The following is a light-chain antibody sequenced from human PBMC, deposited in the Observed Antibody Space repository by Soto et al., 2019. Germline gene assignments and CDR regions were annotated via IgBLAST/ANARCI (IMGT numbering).Light chain of an antibody. V-gene: IGLV2-14*01. CDR1: SSDVGGYDY. CDR2: EVS. CDR3: YSYTSSSTWV. Sequence: QSALIQPASVSGSPGQSIAISCTGTSSDVGGYDYVSWYQQHPGKAPKLMIYEVSNRPSGVSNRFSGSKSDNTASLTISGLQAEDEADYYCYSYTSSSTWVFGGGTKVTVL. J-gene: IGLJ3*02.